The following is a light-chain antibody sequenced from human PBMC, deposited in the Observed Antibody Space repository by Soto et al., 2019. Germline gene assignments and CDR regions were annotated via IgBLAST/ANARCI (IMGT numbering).Light chain of an antibody. V-gene: IGKV3-15*01. J-gene: IGKJ4*01. CDR1: QSVSSN. CDR3: QQSKNCPLT. Sequence: EIVMTQSPATLSVSPGERATLSCRASQSVSSNLAWYQQKPGQTPRLLIFGASTRATGIPARFSGSGSGTEFTLTISSLQSEDLATYYCQQSKNCPLTFGGGTKVEIK. CDR2: GAS.